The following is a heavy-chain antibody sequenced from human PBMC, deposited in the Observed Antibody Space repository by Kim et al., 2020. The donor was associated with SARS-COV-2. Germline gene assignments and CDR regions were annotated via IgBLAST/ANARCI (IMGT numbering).Heavy chain of an antibody. CDR3: ARDRGCGGDCDVYGMDV. CDR2: INTNTGNP. Sequence: ASVKVSCKASGYTFTSYAMNWVRQAPGQGLEWMGWINTNTGNPTYAQGFTGRFVFSLDTSVSTAYLQISSLKAEDTAVYYCARDRGCGGDCDVYGMDVWGQGTTVTVSS. J-gene: IGHJ6*02. CDR1: GYTFTSYA. V-gene: IGHV7-4-1*02. D-gene: IGHD2-21*02.